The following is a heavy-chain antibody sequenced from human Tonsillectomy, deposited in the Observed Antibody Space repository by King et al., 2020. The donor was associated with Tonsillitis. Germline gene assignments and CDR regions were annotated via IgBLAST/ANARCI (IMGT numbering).Heavy chain of an antibody. CDR2: ISSSSSYI. CDR3: ASHLSHDAFDI. J-gene: IGHJ3*02. CDR1: GFTFSSYS. Sequence: VQLVESGGGLVKPGGSLRLSCAASGFTFSSYSMNWVRQAPGKGLEWVSSISSSSSYIYYAYSVEGRFTISRYNAKNSLYLQMNSLRAEDTAVYYCASHLSHDAFDIWGQGTMVTVSS. V-gene: IGHV3-21*01.